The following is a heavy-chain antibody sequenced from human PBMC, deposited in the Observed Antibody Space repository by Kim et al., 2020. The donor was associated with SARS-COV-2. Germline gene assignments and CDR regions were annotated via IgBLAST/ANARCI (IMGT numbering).Heavy chain of an antibody. Sequence: SETLSLTCTVSGAPISSSSYYWAWIRQPPGKGLEWIGSISFSGTTYYNPSLKSRATISADMSKNQFSLKLTSVTAADTAVYYCARHPCRGIALANGFYY. D-gene: IGHD6-19*01. V-gene: IGHV4-39*01. CDR3: ARHPCRGIALANGFYY. CDR2: ISFSGTT. CDR1: GAPISSSSYY. J-gene: IGHJ6*01.